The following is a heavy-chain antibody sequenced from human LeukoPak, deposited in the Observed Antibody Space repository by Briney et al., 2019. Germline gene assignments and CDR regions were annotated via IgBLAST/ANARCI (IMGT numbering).Heavy chain of an antibody. CDR2: INPSGGST. CDR3: ARDRRPPLYCSSTSCKYWFDP. V-gene: IGHV1-46*01. J-gene: IGHJ5*02. D-gene: IGHD2-2*01. CDR1: GYTFTSYY. Sequence: GPSVKVSCKASGYTFTSYYMHWVRQAPGQGLEWMGIINPSGGSTSYAQKFQGRVTMTRDTSTSTVYMELSSLRSEDTAVYYCARDRRPPLYCSSTSCKYWFDPWGQGTLVTVSS.